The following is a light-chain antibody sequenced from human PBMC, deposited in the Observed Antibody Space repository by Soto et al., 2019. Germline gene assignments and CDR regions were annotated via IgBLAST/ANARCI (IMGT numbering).Light chain of an antibody. CDR1: SSNIGNNY. V-gene: IGLV1-51*02. Sequence: QSVLTQPPSMSAAPGQKVTISCSGSSSNIGNNYVSWYQQLPGTAPKLLIYENNKRPSGIPDRFSGSKSGTSGTLAITGLQTGDEADYYCGTWDSSLSVYVFGTGTKVTVL. CDR3: GTWDSSLSVYV. CDR2: ENN. J-gene: IGLJ1*01.